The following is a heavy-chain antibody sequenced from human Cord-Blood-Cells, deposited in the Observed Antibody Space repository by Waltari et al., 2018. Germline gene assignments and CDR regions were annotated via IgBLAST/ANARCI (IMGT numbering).Heavy chain of an antibody. V-gene: IGHV1-69*09. CDR3: ASGGVDGSGSYSYYFDY. D-gene: IGHD3-10*01. J-gene: IGHJ4*02. Sequence: QVQLVQSGAEVKKPGSSVKVSCKASGGTFSSYAISWVRQAPGQGREWMCTFIPSLDIANERQKIQGRVPITAEKATITAYMELSSLRAEETAVYYCASGGVDGSGSYSYYFDYWGQGTLVTVSS. CDR2: FIPSLDIA. CDR1: GGTFSSYA.